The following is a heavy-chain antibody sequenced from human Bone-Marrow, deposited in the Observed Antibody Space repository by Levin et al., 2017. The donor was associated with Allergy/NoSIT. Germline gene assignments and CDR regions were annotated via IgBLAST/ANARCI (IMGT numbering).Heavy chain of an antibody. CDR2: IYPGDSDT. D-gene: IGHD3-22*01. V-gene: IGHV5-51*01. J-gene: IGHJ4*02. Sequence: GESLKISCKGSGYSFTSYWNGLVRQMPGKGLEWVGIIYPGDSDTRYSPSFQGQVTIPADKSISTAYLQWSSLKASDTAMYYCARRGYYDSSGRHGVFFDYWGQGPLVNVSS. CDR3: ARRGYYDSSGRHGVFFDY. CDR1: GYSFTSYW.